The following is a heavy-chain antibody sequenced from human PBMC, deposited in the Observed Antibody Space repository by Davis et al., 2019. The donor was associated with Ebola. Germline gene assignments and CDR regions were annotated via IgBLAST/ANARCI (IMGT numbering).Heavy chain of an antibody. CDR1: GYIFTSYW. CDR3: TRQGPTSWDS. V-gene: IGHV5-51*01. Sequence: GESLNISCNVSGYIFTSYWIGWVRQLPGKGLEWMGFIFPDDSDTTYSPSFQGQVTFSVDRSIRTAYLQWNSLKASDTAIYYCTRQGPTSWDSWGQGTLVTVST. D-gene: IGHD2-2*01. J-gene: IGHJ4*02. CDR2: IFPDDSDT.